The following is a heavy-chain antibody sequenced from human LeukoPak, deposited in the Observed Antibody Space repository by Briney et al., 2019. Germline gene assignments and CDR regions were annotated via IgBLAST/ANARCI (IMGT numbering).Heavy chain of an antibody. CDR2: IWYDGSNK. CDR3: ARDWQVATIGDPYYYYYYMDV. CDR1: GFTFSSYG. J-gene: IGHJ6*03. Sequence: GRSLRLSCAASGFTFSSYGMHWVRQAPGKGLEWVAVIWYDGSNKYYADSVKGRFTISRDNSKNTLYLQMNSLRAEDTAVYYCARDWQVATIGDPYYYYYYMDVWGKGTTVTVSS. D-gene: IGHD5-12*01. V-gene: IGHV3-33*01.